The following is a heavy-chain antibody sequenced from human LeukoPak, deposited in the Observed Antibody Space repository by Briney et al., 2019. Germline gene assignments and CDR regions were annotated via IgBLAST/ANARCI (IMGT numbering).Heavy chain of an antibody. CDR1: GFTFSSCW. J-gene: IGHJ5*02. Sequence: GGSLRLSCAASGFTFSSCWMSWVRQAPGKGLEWVANIKQDGSEKYYVDSVKGRFTISRDNAKNSLYLQMNSLRAEDTAVYYCARDEDCGGDCYPDNWFDPWGQGTLVTVSS. V-gene: IGHV3-7*01. D-gene: IGHD2-21*01. CDR3: ARDEDCGGDCYPDNWFDP. CDR2: IKQDGSEK.